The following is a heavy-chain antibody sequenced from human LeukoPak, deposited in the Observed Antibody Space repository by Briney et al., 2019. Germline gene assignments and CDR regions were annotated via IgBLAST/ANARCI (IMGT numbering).Heavy chain of an antibody. V-gene: IGHV1-69*13. D-gene: IGHD4-23*01. CDR1: GGTFSSYA. Sequence: SVKVSCKASGGTFSSYAISWVRQALGQGLEWMGGIIPIFGTANYAQKFQGRVTITADESTSTAYMELSSLRSEDTAVYYCAREAALRWVFDYWGQGTLVTVSS. J-gene: IGHJ4*02. CDR3: AREAALRWVFDY. CDR2: IIPIFGTA.